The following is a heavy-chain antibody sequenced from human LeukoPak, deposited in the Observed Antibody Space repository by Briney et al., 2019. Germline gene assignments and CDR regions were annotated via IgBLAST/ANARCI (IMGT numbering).Heavy chain of an antibody. V-gene: IGHV3-9*03. CDR2: LSWNSGTI. Sequence: PGGSLRLSCAASGFNFEEYAMHWVGQAPGKGLEWVLGLSWNSGTIRYADSVKGRFTISRDNAKNSLYLDMNSLRAEDMGLYYCAKGQKYYYYYYMDVWGRGTTVSVSS. CDR1: GFNFEEYA. J-gene: IGHJ6*03. CDR3: AKGQKYYYYYYMDV.